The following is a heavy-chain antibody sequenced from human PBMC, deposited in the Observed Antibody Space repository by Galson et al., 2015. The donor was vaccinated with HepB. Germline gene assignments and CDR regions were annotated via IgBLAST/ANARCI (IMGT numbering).Heavy chain of an antibody. J-gene: IGHJ4*02. CDR3: ARTRGAAAGIFDY. D-gene: IGHD6-13*01. V-gene: IGHV3-74*01. CDR2: ISSDGTYI. Sequence: SLRLSCAASGSTFSNYWMHWVRQAPGKGLVWVSRISSDGTYITYADSVKGRFTISRDNAKNTLYLQMNSPRAEDTALYYCARTRGAAAGIFDYWGQGSLVTVSS. CDR1: GSTFSNYW.